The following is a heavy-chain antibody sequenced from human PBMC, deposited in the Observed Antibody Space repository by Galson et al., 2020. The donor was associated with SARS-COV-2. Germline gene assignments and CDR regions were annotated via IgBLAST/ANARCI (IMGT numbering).Heavy chain of an antibody. Sequence: GGSLRLSCAASGFTVSSYEMNWVRQAPRRGLEWISYISDTGRTIYYADSVKGRFTISRDSATNSVQLQMNSLRADDTALYYCARMMRGGAANALHIWGQGTMVTVSS. V-gene: IGHV3-48*03. CDR1: GFTVSSYE. CDR3: ARMMRGGAANALHI. J-gene: IGHJ3*02. CDR2: ISDTGRTI. D-gene: IGHD3-16*01.